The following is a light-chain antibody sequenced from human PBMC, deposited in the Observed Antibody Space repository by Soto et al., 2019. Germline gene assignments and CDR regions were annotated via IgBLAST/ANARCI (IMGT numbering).Light chain of an antibody. Sequence: QSVLTQSHSASGTPGQRVTISCSGSSSNIGSNYVFWYQQLPGTAPKLLVYSNNQRPSGVPDRFSGSKSGTSASLAISGLRSEDEADYYCAAWDDSLSVWVFAGGTKLTVL. CDR1: SSNIGSNY. V-gene: IGLV1-47*02. CDR3: AAWDDSLSVWV. J-gene: IGLJ3*02. CDR2: SNN.